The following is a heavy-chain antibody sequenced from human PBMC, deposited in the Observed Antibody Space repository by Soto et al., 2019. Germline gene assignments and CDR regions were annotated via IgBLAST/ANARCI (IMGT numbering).Heavy chain of an antibody. J-gene: IGHJ3*02. D-gene: IGHD6-6*01. CDR2: ISGSGGST. CDR3: AKDWEGIAARAFDI. V-gene: IGHV3-23*01. Sequence: GESLKISCAASGFTFSSYAMSWVRQAPGKGLEWVSAISGSGGSTYYADSVKGRFTISRDNSKNTLYLQMNSLRAEDTAVYYCAKDWEGIAARAFDIWGQGTMVTVSS. CDR1: GFTFSSYA.